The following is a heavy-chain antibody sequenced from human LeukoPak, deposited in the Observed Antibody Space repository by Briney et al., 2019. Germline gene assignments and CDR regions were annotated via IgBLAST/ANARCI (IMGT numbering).Heavy chain of an antibody. V-gene: IGHV4-39*01. CDR1: GGSISSGDYY. CDR2: IYYSGST. J-gene: IGHJ4*02. D-gene: IGHD2-2*01. Sequence: SETLSLTCTVSGGSISSGDYYWSWIRQPPGKGLEWIGSIYYSGSTYYNPSLKSRVTISVDTSKNQFSLKLSSVTAADTAVYYCARSYADYYFDYWGQGTLVTVSS. CDR3: ARSYADYYFDY.